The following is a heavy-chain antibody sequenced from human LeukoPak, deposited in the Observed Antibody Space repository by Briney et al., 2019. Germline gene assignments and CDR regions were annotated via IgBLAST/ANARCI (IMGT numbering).Heavy chain of an antibody. J-gene: IGHJ2*01. V-gene: IGHV3-23*01. CDR3: AKVVSYYDDSSGYSPDVYFDL. CDR2: ISGSGGST. Sequence: GGSLRLSCAASGFTFSSYWMSWVRQAPGKGLEWVSAISGSGGSTYYADSVKGRFTISRDNSKNTLYLQMNSLSAQDTAVYYCAKVVSYYDDSSGYSPDVYFDLWGRGTLVTVSS. CDR1: GFTFSSYW. D-gene: IGHD3-22*01.